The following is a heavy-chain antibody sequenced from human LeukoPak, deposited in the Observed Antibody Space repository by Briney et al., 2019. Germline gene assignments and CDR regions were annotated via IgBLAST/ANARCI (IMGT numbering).Heavy chain of an antibody. CDR1: GGFISSYY. V-gene: IGHV4-4*07. Sequence: SETLSLTCTVSGGFISSYYWSWIRQPAGKGLEWIGRIYTSGTTNYNPSLKSRLTMSIDTSKNQFSLKLSSVNAADAAVYYCARDFEYWGQGILVTVSS. CDR3: ARDFEY. J-gene: IGHJ4*02. CDR2: IYTSGTT.